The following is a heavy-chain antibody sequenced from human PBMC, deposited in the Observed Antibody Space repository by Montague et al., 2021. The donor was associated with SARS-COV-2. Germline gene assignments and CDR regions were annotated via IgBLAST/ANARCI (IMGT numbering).Heavy chain of an antibody. CDR3: AAGVKWNGVFDY. D-gene: IGHD1-26*01. CDR1: GFTFSNFE. CDR2: ISVSGNTI. J-gene: IGHJ4*02. V-gene: IGHV3-48*03. Sequence: SLRLSCAASGFTFSNFEMNWVRQVPGKGLEWVSHISVSGNTIYYADSLRGRFTISRDNGKSSVYLQMNNLRGEDTAVYYCAAGVKWNGVFDYWGQGTLVTVSS.